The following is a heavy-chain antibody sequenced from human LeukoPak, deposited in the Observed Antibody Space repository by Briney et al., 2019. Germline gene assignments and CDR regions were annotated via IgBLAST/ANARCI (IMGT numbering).Heavy chain of an antibody. CDR3: ARDLFGYSSGWYGFDP. D-gene: IGHD6-19*01. CDR1: GGSVSSGSYY. CDR2: IYYSGST. Sequence: PSETLSLTCTVSGGSVSSGSYYWSWIRQPPGKGLGWTGYIYYSGSTNYNPSLKSRVTISVDTSKNQFSLKLSSVTAADTAVYYCARDLFGYSSGWYGFDPWGQGTLVTVSS. J-gene: IGHJ5*02. V-gene: IGHV4-61*01.